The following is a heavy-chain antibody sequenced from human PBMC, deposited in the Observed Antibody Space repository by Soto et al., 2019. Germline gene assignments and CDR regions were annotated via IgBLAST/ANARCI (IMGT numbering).Heavy chain of an antibody. V-gene: IGHV4-38-2*01. D-gene: IGHD2-2*01. CDR3: AGVTGSKGYFDY. CDR2: IYQSGTA. Sequence: KPSETLSLTCAVSGYSIRSDYYWGWIRQPPGKGLEWIGSIYQSGTAYYNPSLKSRVTISVDTSKNEFSLKVSSVTAADTAVYYCAGVTGSKGYFDYWGQGTLVTVSS. CDR1: GYSIRSDYY. J-gene: IGHJ4*02.